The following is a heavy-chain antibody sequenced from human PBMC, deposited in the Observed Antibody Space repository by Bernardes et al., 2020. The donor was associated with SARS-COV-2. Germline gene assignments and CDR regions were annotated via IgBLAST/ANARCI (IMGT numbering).Heavy chain of an antibody. J-gene: IGHJ4*02. CDR2: ISSSGGIV. V-gene: IGHV3-23*01. Sequence: GGSLRLSCAASGFTFINYAMSWVRQAPGKGLEWVSIISSSGGIVYYADSVKGRFTISRDNSKDTLSLQMNILRGDDTAVYYCAISQFSTSSGGYYFDYWGQGTLVTVSS. CDR3: AISQFSTSSGGYYFDY. CDR1: GFTFINYA. D-gene: IGHD6-6*01.